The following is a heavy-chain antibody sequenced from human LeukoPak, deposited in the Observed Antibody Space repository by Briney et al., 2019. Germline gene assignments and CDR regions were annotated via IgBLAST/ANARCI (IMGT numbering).Heavy chain of an antibody. CDR2: ISGSGGST. Sequence: PGGSLRLSCADSGFTFSSYAMSWVRQAPGKGLEWVSAISGSGGSTYYADSVKGRFTISRDNSKNTLYLKMNSLRAEDTAVYYCAKDLDCSSTSCYPDYWGQGTLVTVSS. CDR1: GFTFSSYA. D-gene: IGHD2-2*01. J-gene: IGHJ4*02. V-gene: IGHV3-23*01. CDR3: AKDLDCSSTSCYPDY.